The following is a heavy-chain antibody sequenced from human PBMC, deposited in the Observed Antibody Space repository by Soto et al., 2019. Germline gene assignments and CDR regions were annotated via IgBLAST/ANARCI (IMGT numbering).Heavy chain of an antibody. D-gene: IGHD3-10*01. V-gene: IGHV4-31*03. J-gene: IGHJ6*02. CDR3: AREESRWFGELGYGMDV. CDR2: IYYSGST. CDR1: GGSISSGGYY. Sequence: PSETLSLTCTVSGGSISSGGYYWSWIRQHPGKGLEWIGYIYYSGSTYYNPSLKSRVTISVDTSKNQFSLKLSSVTAADTAVYYCAREESRWFGELGYGMDVWGQGTTVT.